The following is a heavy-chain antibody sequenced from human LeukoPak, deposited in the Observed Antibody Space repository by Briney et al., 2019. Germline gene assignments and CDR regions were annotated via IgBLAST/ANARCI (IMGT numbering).Heavy chain of an antibody. Sequence: SETLSLTCTVSGGSISGYYWGWIRQPPGKGLEWIGSIYRNGVTFSNASLRSRLSISVDTSKNQFSLRLSSVTAADTAVYYCGRSYHDDAWAAFDMWGQGTVVTISS. CDR3: GRSYHDDAWAAFDM. V-gene: IGHV4-38-2*02. J-gene: IGHJ3*02. D-gene: IGHD2-2*01. CDR1: GGSISGYY. CDR2: IYRNGVT.